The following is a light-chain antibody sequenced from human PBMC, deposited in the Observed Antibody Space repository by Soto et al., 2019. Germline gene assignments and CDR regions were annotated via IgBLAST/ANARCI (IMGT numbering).Light chain of an antibody. J-gene: IGKJ5*01. CDR3: KQYSSSPIT. CDR1: QSISSSY. Sequence: EIVLTQSPVTLSLSPGERATLSCRASQSISSSYFAWYQQKPGQTPRLLIYGISTRATGIPDRFSGSGSGTDFTLTIRRLEPEDFAVYYCKQYSSSPITFGQGTRLEIK. CDR2: GIS. V-gene: IGKV3-20*01.